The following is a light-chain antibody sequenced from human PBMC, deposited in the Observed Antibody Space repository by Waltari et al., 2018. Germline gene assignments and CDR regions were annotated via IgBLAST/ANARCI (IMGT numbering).Light chain of an antibody. V-gene: IGKV1-5*03. CDR3: QQYNSYRT. J-gene: IGKJ1*01. CDR2: KAS. CDR1: QSSSFW. Sequence: DIQMTQSPSTLSASVGDRVTITCRASQSSSFWLAWYQQKPGKAPKLLIYKASSLESGVPSRFSGSGSGTEFTLTISSLQPDDFATYYCQQYNSYRTFGQGTKVEIK.